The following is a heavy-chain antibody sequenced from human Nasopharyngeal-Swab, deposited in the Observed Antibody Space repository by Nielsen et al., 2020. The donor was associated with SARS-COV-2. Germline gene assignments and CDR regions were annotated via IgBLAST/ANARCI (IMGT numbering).Heavy chain of an antibody. J-gene: IGHJ5*02. CDR3: ARVGSEQQLVYWFDP. CDR2: IYYSGST. Sequence: SETLSLTCTVSGGSISSYYWSWIRQPPGKGLEWIGYIYYSGSTNYNPSLKSRVTISVDTSKNQFSLKLSSVTAADTAVYYCARVGSEQQLVYWFDPWGQGTLVTVSS. V-gene: IGHV4-59*01. D-gene: IGHD6-13*01. CDR1: GGSISSYY.